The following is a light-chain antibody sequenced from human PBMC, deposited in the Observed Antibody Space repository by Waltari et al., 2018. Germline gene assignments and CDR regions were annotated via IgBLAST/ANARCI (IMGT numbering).Light chain of an antibody. CDR2: EDN. CDR3: QSYDSSLWV. Sequence: NFMLTQPHSVSESPGQTVTISCTGSSGSIASNYVQWYQQRPGSAPTTVIYEDNQRPSGVPDRFSGSIDSSSNSASLTISGLKTEDEADYYCQSYDSSLWVFGGGTKLTVL. CDR1: SGSIASNY. J-gene: IGLJ3*02. V-gene: IGLV6-57*02.